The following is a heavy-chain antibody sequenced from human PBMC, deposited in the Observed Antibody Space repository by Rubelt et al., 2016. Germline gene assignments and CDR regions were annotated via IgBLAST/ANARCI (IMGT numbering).Heavy chain of an antibody. V-gene: IGHV4-39*01. CDR3: ARQDSATRGGFFLDY. J-gene: IGHJ4*02. CDR2: NYYRGNT. D-gene: IGHD3-10*01. CDR1: GGSIGSAGYY. Sequence: QLQLQESGPGLVKPSETLSLTCTVSGGSIGSAGYYWGWIRQPPGKGLEWIGNNYYRGNTSYNPSLKIRVTISLDTSENQVALTRSSGNAADRAGDDCARQDSATRGGFFLDYWGQGTLVTVSS.